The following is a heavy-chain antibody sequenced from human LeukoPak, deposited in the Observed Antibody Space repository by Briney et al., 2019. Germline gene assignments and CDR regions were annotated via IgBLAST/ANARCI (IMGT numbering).Heavy chain of an antibody. CDR2: IKQDGSEK. Sequence: PGGSLRLSCAASGFTFSSYWMSWVRQAPGKGLEWVANIKQDGSEKYYVDSVKGRFTISRDNAKNSLYLQMNSLRAEDTAVYYCARDLLTYYDFWSGSAAPFDYWGQGTLVTVSS. CDR3: ARDLLTYYDFWSGSAAPFDY. D-gene: IGHD3-3*01. V-gene: IGHV3-7*01. J-gene: IGHJ4*02. CDR1: GFTFSSYW.